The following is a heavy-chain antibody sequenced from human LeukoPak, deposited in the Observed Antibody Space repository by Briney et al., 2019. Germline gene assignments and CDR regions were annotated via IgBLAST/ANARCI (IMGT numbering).Heavy chain of an antibody. D-gene: IGHD6-13*01. J-gene: IGHJ6*03. CDR3: ARGIAAAGAYYYYYYMDV. CDR1: GGTFSSYV. Sequence: ASVKVSCKASGGTFSSYVISWVRQAPGQGLEWMGGIIPIFGTANYAQKFQGRVTITTDESTSTAYMELSSLRSEDTAVYYCARGIAAAGAYYYYYYMDVWGKGTTVTVSS. CDR2: IIPIFGTA. V-gene: IGHV1-69*05.